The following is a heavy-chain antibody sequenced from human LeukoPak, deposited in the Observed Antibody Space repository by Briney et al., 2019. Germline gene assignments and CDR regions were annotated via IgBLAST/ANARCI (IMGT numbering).Heavy chain of an antibody. J-gene: IGHJ4*02. CDR2: IIPIFGAA. CDR3: ARAPGGYSSSWSPTEFDY. CDR1: GGTFSSYA. V-gene: IGHV1-69*13. D-gene: IGHD6-13*01. Sequence: SVKVSCKASGGTFSSYAISWVRQAPGQGLEWMGGIIPIFGAANYAQKFQGRVTITADESTSTAYMELSSLRSEDTAVYYCARAPGGYSSSWSPTEFDYWGQGTLVTVSS.